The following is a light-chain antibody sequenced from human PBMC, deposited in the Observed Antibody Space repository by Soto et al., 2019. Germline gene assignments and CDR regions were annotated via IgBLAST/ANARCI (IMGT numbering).Light chain of an antibody. CDR1: QSIATSQ. Sequence: EIVLTQSPGTLSLSPGERATLFCRPSQSIATSQLAWYQQKPGQAPRLLIGASTRATGIPDRFSDSGSGTDFTLTISRLEPEDFAVYYCQQFAASPRTFGQGTTVEIK. CDR2: GAS. V-gene: IGKV3-20*01. CDR3: QQFAASPRT. J-gene: IGKJ1*01.